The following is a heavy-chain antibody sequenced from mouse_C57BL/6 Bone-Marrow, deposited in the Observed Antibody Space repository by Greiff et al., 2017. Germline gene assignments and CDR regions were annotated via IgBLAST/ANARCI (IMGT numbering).Heavy chain of an antibody. V-gene: IGHV5-4*03. Sequence: EVKLMESGGGLVKPGGSLKHSRAASGFTFSSYAMSWVRQTPEKRLEWVATISDGGSYTYYQDNVTGRFTISREKAKNNLYLKMIHLKSEDTSMYYCANFDVWGTGTTVTVSS. CDR3: ANFDV. CDR1: GFTFSSYA. CDR2: ISDGGSYT. J-gene: IGHJ1*03.